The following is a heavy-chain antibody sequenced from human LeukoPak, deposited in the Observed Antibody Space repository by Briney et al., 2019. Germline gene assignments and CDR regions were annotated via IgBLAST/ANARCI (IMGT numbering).Heavy chain of an antibody. D-gene: IGHD3-22*01. Sequence: PSETLSLTCTVSGGSISSSSYYWGWIRQPPGKGLEWIGSIYYSGSTYYNPSLKSRVTISVDTPKNQFSLKLSSVTAADTAVYYCARSRITMIVVVPVAFDIWGQGTMVTVSS. CDR1: GGSISSSSYY. V-gene: IGHV4-39*01. CDR3: ARSRITMIVVVPVAFDI. CDR2: IYYSGST. J-gene: IGHJ3*02.